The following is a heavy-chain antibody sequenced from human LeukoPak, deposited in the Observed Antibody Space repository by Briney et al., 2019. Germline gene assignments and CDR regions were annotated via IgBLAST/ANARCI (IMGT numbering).Heavy chain of an antibody. CDR2: ISGRGTKI. CDR3: ARDQITTVRGVIARSTDYYDYYYMDV. J-gene: IGHJ6*03. V-gene: IGHV3-11*04. D-gene: IGHD3-10*01. CDR1: GLTFSDYY. Sequence: GGSLRLSCAVSGLTFSDYYMSWIRQPPGKGLEWVSYISGRGTKIYYADSVKGRFTISRDKSKNTLYLQMNSLRAEDTALYYCARDQITTVRGVIARSTDYYDYYYMDVWGKGTTVTVSS.